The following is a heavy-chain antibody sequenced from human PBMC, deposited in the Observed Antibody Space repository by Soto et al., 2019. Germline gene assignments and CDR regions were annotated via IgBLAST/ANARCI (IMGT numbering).Heavy chain of an antibody. CDR2: ISGGSVST. Sequence: EEQLLESGGGLVQPGGSLRLSCAASGFTFSSSAMSWVRQAPGKGLELVSSISGGSVSTYYADSVKGRFTISRDNSKNTLYVQMNRLRAEDTALYYCAKGVRAVAGTMEVWGQGTTVTVS. D-gene: IGHD6-19*01. J-gene: IGHJ6*02. CDR1: GFTFSSSA. CDR3: AKGVRAVAGTMEV. V-gene: IGHV3-23*01.